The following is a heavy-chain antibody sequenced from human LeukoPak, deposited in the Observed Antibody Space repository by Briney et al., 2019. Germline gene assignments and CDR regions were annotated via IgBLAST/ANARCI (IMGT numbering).Heavy chain of an antibody. D-gene: IGHD1-26*01. Sequence: SGTLSLTCTVSGVSISSYYWSWIRQPPGKGLEWIGYIYYTGSTNYNPSLKSRVTISIDTSKNQFSLKLSSVTAADTAVYYCARSGQWELPDYWGQGTLVTVSS. CDR3: ARSGQWELPDY. J-gene: IGHJ4*02. CDR2: IYYTGST. CDR1: GVSISSYY. V-gene: IGHV4-59*01.